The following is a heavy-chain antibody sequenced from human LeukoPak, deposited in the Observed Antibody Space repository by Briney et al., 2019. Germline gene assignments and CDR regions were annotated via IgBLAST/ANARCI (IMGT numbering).Heavy chain of an antibody. CDR3: ATRKPNSGWTQDDY. Sequence: GGPLSLFCAASGFTLSSYAVRWVRHAPGRGGEGVSAFCGRGGSTYYADSVKGRFTISRYNSKNTLYLQMNSLRADDTAVYYCATRKPNSGWTQDDYWGQGNLVTVSS. CDR1: GFTLSSYA. V-gene: IGHV3-23*01. CDR2: FCGRGGST. D-gene: IGHD6-19*01. J-gene: IGHJ4*02.